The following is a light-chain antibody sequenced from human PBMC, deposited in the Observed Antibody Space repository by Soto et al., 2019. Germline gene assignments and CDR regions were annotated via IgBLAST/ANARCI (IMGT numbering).Light chain of an antibody. CDR3: QQDNDWPQT. J-gene: IGKJ1*01. CDR1: QSVSTN. CDR2: GAS. Sequence: EIVMTRSPGTLSLSPGERATLSCRASQSVSTNLAWYQQIPGQAPRLLIYGASTRATGIPARFSGSGSGTEFTLAISSLQSEDFAVYYCQQDNDWPQTFGLGTKV. V-gene: IGKV3-15*01.